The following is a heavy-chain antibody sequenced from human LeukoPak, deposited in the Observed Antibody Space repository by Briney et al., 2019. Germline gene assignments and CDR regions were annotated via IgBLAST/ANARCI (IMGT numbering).Heavy chain of an antibody. Sequence: GGSLRLSCAASGFTVSSNYMSWVRQAPGKGLEWVSVIYSGGSTYYADSVKGRFTISRDNSKNTLYLQMNSLRAEDTAVYYCARQTTTRSPIDYWGQGTLVTVSS. CDR1: GFTVSSNY. V-gene: IGHV3-53*01. CDR2: IYSGGST. CDR3: ARQTTTRSPIDY. J-gene: IGHJ4*02. D-gene: IGHD1-14*01.